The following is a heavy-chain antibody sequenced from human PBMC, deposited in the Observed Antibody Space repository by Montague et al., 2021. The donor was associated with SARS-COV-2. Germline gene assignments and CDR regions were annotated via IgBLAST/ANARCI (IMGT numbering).Heavy chain of an antibody. V-gene: IGHV4-39*01. Sequence: SETLSLTCTVSGGSISSSSYYWGWIRQPPGKGLEWIGSIYYSGSTYYNPSLKSRVTISVDTSKNQFSLKLSSVTAADMAVYYCARLYDSSSYYYGMDVWGQGTTVTASS. CDR3: ARLYDSSSYYYGMDV. J-gene: IGHJ6*02. CDR2: IYYSGST. CDR1: GGSISSSSYY. D-gene: IGHD5/OR15-5a*01.